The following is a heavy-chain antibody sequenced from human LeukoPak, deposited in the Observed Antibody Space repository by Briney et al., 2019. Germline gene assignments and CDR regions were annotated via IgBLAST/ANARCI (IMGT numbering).Heavy chain of an antibody. J-gene: IGHJ6*02. CDR2: ISGSGGST. Sequence: GGSLRLSCAASGFTFSSYAMSWVRQAPGQGLDWVSAISGSGGSTYYADSVKGRFTISRDNSKNTLYLQMNSLRAEDTAVYYCAKAEDYGDYVGFFGMDVWGQGTTVTVSS. CDR1: GFTFSSYA. V-gene: IGHV3-23*01. D-gene: IGHD4-17*01. CDR3: AKAEDYGDYVGFFGMDV.